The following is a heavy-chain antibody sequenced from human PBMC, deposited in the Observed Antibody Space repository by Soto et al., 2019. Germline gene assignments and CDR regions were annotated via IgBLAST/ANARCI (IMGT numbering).Heavy chain of an antibody. J-gene: IGHJ5*02. D-gene: IGHD3-9*01. CDR3: AKGPLIFTGYYHLDNWFDL. CDR1: GFTFSSYA. CDR2: ISGSGGST. V-gene: IGHV3-23*01. Sequence: EVQLLESGGGLVQPGGSLRLSCAASGFTFSSYAMSWVRQAPGKGLEWVSAISGSGGSTYYADSVRGGFTISRDNSKNTLYLQMSSLRAEDTAVYYCAKGPLIFTGYYHLDNWFDLWGQGTLVTVS.